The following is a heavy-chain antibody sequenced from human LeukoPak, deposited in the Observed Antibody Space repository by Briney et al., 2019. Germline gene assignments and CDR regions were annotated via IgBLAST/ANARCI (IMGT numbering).Heavy chain of an antibody. CDR2: IRGKTDGETT. V-gene: IGHV3-15*05. J-gene: IGHJ3*01. Sequence: PGGSLRLSCAASGFTFSNAWMSWVRQAPGKGLEWVGRIRGKTDGETTDYAAPVQGRFTISRDDSKDTLYLQMNSLRAEDTAVYYCARGRFGLGWGQGTMVTVSS. CDR1: GFTFSNAW. D-gene: IGHD3-16*01. CDR3: ARGRFGLG.